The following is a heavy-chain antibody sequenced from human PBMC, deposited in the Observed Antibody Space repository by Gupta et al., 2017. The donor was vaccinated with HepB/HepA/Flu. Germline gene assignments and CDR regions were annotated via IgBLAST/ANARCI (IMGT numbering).Heavy chain of an antibody. CDR3: SRDTFGPYDY. CDR2: MNQHGSVI. D-gene: IGHD2/OR15-2a*01. CDR1: GFTVSSYW. V-gene: IGHV3-74*01. J-gene: IGHJ4*02. Sequence: EVQLAESGGGLVQPGGSLGLSCAASGFTVSSYWMHWVRQAPGKGLVWVSRMNQHGSVINYADSVKGRFTIPRDNTKNALYLQMNSLRAEDTAIYFCSRDTFGPYDYGGQGTLVTVSS.